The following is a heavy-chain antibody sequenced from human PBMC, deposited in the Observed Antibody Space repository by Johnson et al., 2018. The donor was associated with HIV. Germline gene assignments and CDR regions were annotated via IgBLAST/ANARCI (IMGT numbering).Heavy chain of an antibody. CDR3: FLGQTQRGDAFDI. J-gene: IGHJ3*02. CDR1: GFTFSNAW. D-gene: IGHD6-25*01. V-gene: IGHV3-9*01. CDR2: ISWNSGSI. Sequence: EVQLVETGGGLIQPGGSLRLSCAASGFTFSNAWMSWVRQAPGKGLEWVSGISWNSGSIGYADSVKGRFTISRDNAKNSLYLQMNSLRAEDTALYYCFLGQTQRGDAFDIWGQGTMVTVSS.